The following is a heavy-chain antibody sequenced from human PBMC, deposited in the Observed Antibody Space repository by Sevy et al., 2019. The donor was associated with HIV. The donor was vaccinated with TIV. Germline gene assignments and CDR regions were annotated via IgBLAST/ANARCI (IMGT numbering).Heavy chain of an antibody. CDR3: VRAIATPDSF. V-gene: IGHV3-7*01. Sequence: GGSLRLSCVASGFSFNRYWMLWVRQAPGKGLEWVANINQDASVTYYADSVKGRFTISRDNARNLVSLQMNILRVEDMALYYCVRAIATPDSFWGQGTLVTVSS. D-gene: IGHD6-13*01. J-gene: IGHJ4*02. CDR1: GFSFNRYW. CDR2: INQDASVT.